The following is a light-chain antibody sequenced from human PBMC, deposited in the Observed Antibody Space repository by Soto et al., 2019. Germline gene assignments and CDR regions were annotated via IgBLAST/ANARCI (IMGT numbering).Light chain of an antibody. V-gene: IGLV2-23*01. CDR1: SSDVGSYNL. CDR3: CSYAGSSTYV. J-gene: IGLJ1*01. Sequence: QSVLTQPASESGSPGQSITISCTGTSSDVGSYNLVSWYQQHPGKAPKLMIYEGSKRPSGASNRFSGSKSGNTASLTISGLQAEDEADYYCCSYAGSSTYVFGTGTKVTVL. CDR2: EGS.